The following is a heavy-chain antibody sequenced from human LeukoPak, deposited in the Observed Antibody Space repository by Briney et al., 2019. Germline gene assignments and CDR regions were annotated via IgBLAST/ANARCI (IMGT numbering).Heavy chain of an antibody. J-gene: IGHJ6*03. V-gene: IGHV3-48*04. D-gene: IGHD6-13*01. CDR3: SRDSSSWYGYYYYYMDV. Sequence: GGSLRLPCAASGFTFSSYSMNWVRQAPGKGLEWVSYISSSSTIYYADSVKGRFTISRDNAKNSLYLRMNSLRAEDTAVYYCSRDSSSWYGYYYYYMDVWGKGTTVTVSS. CDR1: GFTFSSYS. CDR2: ISSSSTI.